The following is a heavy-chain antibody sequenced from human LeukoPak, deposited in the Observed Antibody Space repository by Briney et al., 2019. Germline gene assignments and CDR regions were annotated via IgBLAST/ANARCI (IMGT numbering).Heavy chain of an antibody. CDR2: ISGSGDDT. Sequence: GGSLRLSCVVSGFPFSSYAMSWVRQAPGKGLEWVSGISGSGDDTYYAASVKGRFIVSRDTSKNTLYLQMNSLRAEDTAVYYCAKDNYDFWSGYYSDYGMDVWGQGTTVTVSS. CDR1: GFPFSSYA. V-gene: IGHV3-23*01. J-gene: IGHJ6*02. D-gene: IGHD3-3*01. CDR3: AKDNYDFWSGYYSDYGMDV.